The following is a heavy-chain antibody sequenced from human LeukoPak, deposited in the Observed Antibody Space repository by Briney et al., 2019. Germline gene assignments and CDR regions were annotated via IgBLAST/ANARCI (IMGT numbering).Heavy chain of an antibody. J-gene: IGHJ4*02. CDR1: GFTFSSYW. V-gene: IGHV3-74*01. CDR2: INPGGSSI. D-gene: IGHD3-16*01. Sequence: GGSLRLSCAASGFTFSSYWMHWVRQVPGKGLVWVARINPGGSSITYADSVKSRFTISRDNAKNSLYLQMNSLRAEDTAVYYCARDLIGGLDWGQGTLVTVSS. CDR3: ARDLIGGLD.